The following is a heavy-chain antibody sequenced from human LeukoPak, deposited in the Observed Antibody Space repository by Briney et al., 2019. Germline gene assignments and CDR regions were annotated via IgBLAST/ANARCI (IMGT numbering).Heavy chain of an antibody. V-gene: IGHV3-7*01. CDR1: GFSFSTYW. D-gene: IGHD5-18*01. CDR2: IMRGGSEK. J-gene: IGHJ4*02. Sequence: GGSLRLSCAASGFSFSTYWMNWVRQPPGKGLEWVANIMRGGSEKYYVDSVKGRFTISRDNAKNSLYLQMNSLRAEDTAVYYCARDPSRGYSYGYADYWGQGSLVIVSS. CDR3: ARDPSRGYSYGYADY.